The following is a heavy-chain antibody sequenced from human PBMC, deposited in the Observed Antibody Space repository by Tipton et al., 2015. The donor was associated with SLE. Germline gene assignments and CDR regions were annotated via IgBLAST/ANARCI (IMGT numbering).Heavy chain of an antibody. CDR3: ARDGREYTGYDYAGWFDP. CDR2: YIPIFGAP. Sequence: QSGAEVKKPGSSVRVSCKASGGTFSSNPISWVRQAPGQGLEWMGGYIPIFGAPNYALKFQGRLTIATDESTRTAYMELSSLKSEDTAVYYCARDGREYTGYDYAGWFDPWGQGTLVTVSS. V-gene: IGHV1-69*05. CDR1: GGTFSSNP. J-gene: IGHJ5*02. D-gene: IGHD5-12*01.